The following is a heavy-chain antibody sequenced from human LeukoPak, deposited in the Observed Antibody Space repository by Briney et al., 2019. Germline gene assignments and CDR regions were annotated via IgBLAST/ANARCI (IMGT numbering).Heavy chain of an antibody. CDR2: IYYSGST. CDR3: ARWGHSSGWYSY. CDR1: GGSISSYY. D-gene: IGHD6-19*01. Sequence: SETLSLTCTVSGGSISSYYWSWIRQPPGKGLEWIGYIYYSGSTNYNPSLKSRVTISVDTSKNQFSLKLSSVTAADTAVYYCARWGHSSGWYSYWGQGTLVTVSS. V-gene: IGHV4-59*12. J-gene: IGHJ4*02.